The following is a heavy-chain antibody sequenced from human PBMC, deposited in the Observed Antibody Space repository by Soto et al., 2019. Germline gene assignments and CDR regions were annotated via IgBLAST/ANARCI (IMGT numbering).Heavy chain of an antibody. CDR2: ISGGSITI. D-gene: IGHD3-10*01. CDR3: AKELIHYGVFDY. Sequence: PGVSLRLSCAASGFTFTSCVMGWVRQAPGKGLEWVAAISGGSITIYYADSVKGRFTISRDNSKNTLYLEMNSLRAEDTAVYYCAKELIHYGVFDYWGQETLVTVSS. V-gene: IGHV3-23*01. J-gene: IGHJ4*02. CDR1: GFTFTSCV.